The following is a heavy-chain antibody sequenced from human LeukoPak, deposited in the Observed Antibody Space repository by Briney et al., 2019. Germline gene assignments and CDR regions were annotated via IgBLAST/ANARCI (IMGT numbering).Heavy chain of an antibody. D-gene: IGHD6-13*01. Sequence: PSETLSLTCTVSGGSISSYYWSWIRQPPGKGLEWIGYIYYSGSTNYNPSLKSRVTISVDTSKNQFSLKLSSVTAADTAVYYCARGSSSWYLRGQGTLVTVSS. CDR3: ARGSSSWYL. CDR2: IYYSGST. V-gene: IGHV4-59*01. CDR1: GGSISSYY. J-gene: IGHJ4*02.